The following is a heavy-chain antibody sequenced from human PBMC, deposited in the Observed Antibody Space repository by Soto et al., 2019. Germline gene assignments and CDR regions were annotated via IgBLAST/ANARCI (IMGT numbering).Heavy chain of an antibody. Sequence: QVQLQQWGAGLLKPSETLSLTCAVYGGSFSGYYWSWIRQPPGKGLEWIGEINHSGSTNYNPSLKSRVTISVDTSKNQLSLKLSSVTAADTAVYYCARGPKDYYDSSGCLFDYWGQGTLVTVSS. CDR2: INHSGST. D-gene: IGHD3-22*01. CDR3: ARGPKDYYDSSGCLFDY. CDR1: GGSFSGYY. V-gene: IGHV4-34*01. J-gene: IGHJ4*02.